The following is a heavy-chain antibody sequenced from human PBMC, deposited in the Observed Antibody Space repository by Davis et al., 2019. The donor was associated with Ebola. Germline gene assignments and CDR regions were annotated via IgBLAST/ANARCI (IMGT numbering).Heavy chain of an antibody. Sequence: GESLKISCAASGFTFSNFHIHWVRQTPGKGLVWVARIVPDGTGTNYADSVKGRFTISRDNAKNTLSLQMNSLRVEDTAVYYCVRDSGYYSHDYWGHGTLVTVSS. D-gene: IGHD5-12*01. J-gene: IGHJ4*01. CDR1: GFTFSNFH. CDR2: IVPDGTGT. CDR3: VRDSGYYSHDY. V-gene: IGHV3-74*01.